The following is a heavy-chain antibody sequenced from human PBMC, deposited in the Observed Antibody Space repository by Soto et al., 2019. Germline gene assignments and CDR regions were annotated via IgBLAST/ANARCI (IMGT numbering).Heavy chain of an antibody. J-gene: IGHJ4*02. D-gene: IGHD4-17*01. Sequence: EVQLVESGGGLVQPGRSLRLSCAASGFTVDDYAMHWVRQAPGKGLEWVSGISWNSETIDYADSVKGRFTISRENAKRSLFLQMNSLRPDDTALYYCAKDMKWGGMTTIHYFASWGQGTLVTVSS. CDR3: AKDMKWGGMTTIHYFAS. CDR1: GFTVDDYA. V-gene: IGHV3-9*01. CDR2: ISWNSETI.